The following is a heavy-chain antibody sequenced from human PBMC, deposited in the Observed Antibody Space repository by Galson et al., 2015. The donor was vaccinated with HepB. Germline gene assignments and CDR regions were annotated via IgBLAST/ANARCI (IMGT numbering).Heavy chain of an antibody. CDR1: GYTFTGYY. CDR2: INPNSGGT. V-gene: IGHV1-2*06. Sequence: SVKVSCKASGYTFTGYYMHWVRQAPGQGLEWMGRINPNSGGTNYAQKFQGRVTMTRDTSISTAYMELSRLRSDDTAVYYCARGAPLMGGNSDSDYWGQGTLVTVSS. CDR3: ARGAPLMGGNSDSDY. D-gene: IGHD4-23*01. J-gene: IGHJ4*02.